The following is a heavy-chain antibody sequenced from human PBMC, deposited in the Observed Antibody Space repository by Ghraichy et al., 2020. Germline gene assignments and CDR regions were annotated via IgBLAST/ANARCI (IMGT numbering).Heavy chain of an antibody. CDR2: IYDSGST. CDR1: GGSIRSNTYY. D-gene: IGHD3-22*01. CDR3: SRHASPDYSYDSTGYRRYFDY. V-gene: IGHV4-39*01. J-gene: IGHJ4*02. Sequence: SETLSLTCTVSGGSIRSNTYYWGWIRQPPGKGLEWIGSIYDSGSTYYNPSLKSRVTISVDTYKNQLSLKLRSVTAADTAVYYCSRHASPDYSYDSTGYRRYFDYWGQGTLVTVSS.